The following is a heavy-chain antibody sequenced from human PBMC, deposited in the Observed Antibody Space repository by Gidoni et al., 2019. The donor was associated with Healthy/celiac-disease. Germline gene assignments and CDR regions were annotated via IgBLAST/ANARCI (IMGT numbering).Heavy chain of an antibody. Sequence: QVQLVQSAAEVKKPGASVKVSCKAAGDIYTSDGISWVRQAPGHRLEWMGWISAYNGNTNYAQKLQGRVTMTTDTSTSTAYMELRSLRSDDTAVYYCARDSLSIAAPVARENWFDPWGQGTLVTVSS. CDR1: GDIYTSDG. V-gene: IGHV1-18*01. CDR2: ISAYNGNT. CDR3: ARDSLSIAAPVARENWFDP. D-gene: IGHD6-6*01. J-gene: IGHJ5*02.